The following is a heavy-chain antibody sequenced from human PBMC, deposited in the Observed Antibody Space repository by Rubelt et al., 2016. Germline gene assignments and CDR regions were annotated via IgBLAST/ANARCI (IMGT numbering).Heavy chain of an antibody. V-gene: IGHV4-38-2*02. J-gene: IGHJ4*02. D-gene: IGHD2-2*01. CDR3: ARSRIVLVPGFDY. CDR2: IYQSGST. Sequence: QVQLQESGPGLVKPSETLSLTCTVSGYSISSGYYWGWIRQPPGKGLEWIGSIYQSGSTYSNPSLKSRVTISVDTSKNQLSRKLSSVTAADTAVYYCARSRIVLVPGFDYWGQGTLVTVSS. CDR1: GYSISSGYY.